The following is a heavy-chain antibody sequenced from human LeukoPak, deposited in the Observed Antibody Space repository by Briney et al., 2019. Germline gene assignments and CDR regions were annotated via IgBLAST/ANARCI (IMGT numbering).Heavy chain of an antibody. J-gene: IGHJ4*02. D-gene: IGHD7-27*01. CDR3: AAHLQNWGPFDY. V-gene: IGHV1-46*04. Sequence: ASVKVSCKAPAYTFTGYGMHWVRQAPGQGLEWMGTSNPSGTSTNYAQQLQGRVTMTRDTSTSTVYIELSGLRSEDTAVYYCAAHLQNWGPFDYWGQGTLVTVSS. CDR2: SNPSGTST. CDR1: AYTFTGYG.